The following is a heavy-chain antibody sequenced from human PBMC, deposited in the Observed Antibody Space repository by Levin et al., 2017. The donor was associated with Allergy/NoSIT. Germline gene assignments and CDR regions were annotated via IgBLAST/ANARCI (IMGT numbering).Heavy chain of an antibody. CDR3: ARQNERYFDP. CDR2: INPNSGDT. CDR1: GYTFTGHY. J-gene: IGHJ4*02. Sequence: ASVKVSCKASGYTFTGHYMHWVRQAPGQGLEWMGWINPNSGDTKYAQKFQDRVTMTRDTSITTAHMELKRLISDDTAVYYCARQNERYFDPWGQGTLVTVSS. V-gene: IGHV1-2*02. D-gene: IGHD1-1*01.